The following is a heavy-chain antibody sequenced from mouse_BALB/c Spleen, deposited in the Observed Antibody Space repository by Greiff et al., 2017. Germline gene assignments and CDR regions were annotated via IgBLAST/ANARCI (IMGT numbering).Heavy chain of an antibody. CDR1: GYTFSSYW. Sequence: QVQLQQSGAELMKPGASVKISCKATGYTFSSYWIEWVKQRPGHGLEWIGEILPGSGSTNYNEKFKGKATFTADTSSNTAYMQLSSLTSEDSAVYYCARDLSATATDWYFDVWGAGTTVTVSS. CDR3: ARDLSATATDWYFDV. V-gene: IGHV1-9*01. CDR2: ILPGSGST. D-gene: IGHD1-2*01. J-gene: IGHJ1*01.